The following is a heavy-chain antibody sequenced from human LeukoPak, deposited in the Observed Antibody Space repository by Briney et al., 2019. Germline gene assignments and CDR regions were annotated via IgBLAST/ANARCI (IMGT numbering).Heavy chain of an antibody. CDR3: TTLPYSGSMEYFQH. J-gene: IGHJ1*01. D-gene: IGHD1-26*01. CDR1: GFTFSNAW. Sequence: GGSLGLSCAASGFTFSNAWMSWVRQAPGKGLEWVGRIKSKTDGGTTDYAAPVKGRFTISRDDSKNTLYLQMNSLKTEDTAVYYCTTLPYSGSMEYFQHWGQGTLVTVSS. V-gene: IGHV3-15*01. CDR2: IKSKTDGGTT.